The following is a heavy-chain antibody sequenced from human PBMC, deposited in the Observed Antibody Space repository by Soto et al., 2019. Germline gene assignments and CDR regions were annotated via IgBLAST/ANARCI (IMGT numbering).Heavy chain of an antibody. CDR1: GVTFSSFA. J-gene: IGHJ6*02. CDR3: AISRDSRAWGRTHGMDD. Sequence: QVQLVQSGAEVKKPGSSVKVSCKASGVTFSSFAISWVRQAPGQGLEYMGGLIPIFGTVNYAQKFQGRVTITADESTSTAYMELSSLISEDTAVYYCAISRDSRAWGRTHGMDDWGQGTTVTVSS. D-gene: IGHD3-16*01. V-gene: IGHV1-69*01. CDR2: LIPIFGTV.